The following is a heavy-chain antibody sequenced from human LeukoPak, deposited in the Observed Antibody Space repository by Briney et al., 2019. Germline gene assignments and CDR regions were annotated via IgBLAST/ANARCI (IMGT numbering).Heavy chain of an antibody. CDR2: IYYSGST. V-gene: IGHV4-39*07. J-gene: IGHJ3*01. D-gene: IGHD4-17*01. Sequence: SETLSLTCTVSGGSINSSSYYWGWIRQPPGKGLEWLGSIYYSGSTYYNPSLKSRVTISVDTSKNQFSLKLSSVTAADTAVYYCARVPPDYNDLHDALDLWGQGTVVTVSS. CDR3: ARVPPDYNDLHDALDL. CDR1: GGSINSSSYY.